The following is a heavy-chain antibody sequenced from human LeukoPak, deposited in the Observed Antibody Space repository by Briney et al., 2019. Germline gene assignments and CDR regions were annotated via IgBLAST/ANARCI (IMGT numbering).Heavy chain of an antibody. Sequence: SETLSLTCTVSGGSISSSSYYWGWIRQPPGKGLEWIGSIYYSGSTYYNPSLKSRVTISVDTSKNQFSLKLSSVTAADTAVYYCARHGDYYVDYWGQGTLVSVSS. V-gene: IGHV4-39*07. D-gene: IGHD4-17*01. CDR2: IYYSGST. CDR3: ARHGDYYVDY. CDR1: GGSISSSSYY. J-gene: IGHJ4*02.